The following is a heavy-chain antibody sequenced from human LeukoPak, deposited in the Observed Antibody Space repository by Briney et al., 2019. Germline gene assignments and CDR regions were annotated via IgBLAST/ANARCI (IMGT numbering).Heavy chain of an antibody. J-gene: IGHJ5*02. D-gene: IGHD3-10*01. CDR2: INHSGST. CDR3: ARGPITMVRGLA. CDR1: GGSFSNYY. V-gene: IGHV4-34*01. Sequence: SETLSLTCAVYGGSFSNYYWSWIRQPPGKGLEWIGEINHSGSTNYNPSLKSRVTMPVGTSKNQVSLKLSSVTAADTAVYYCARGPITMVRGLAWGQGTLVTVSS.